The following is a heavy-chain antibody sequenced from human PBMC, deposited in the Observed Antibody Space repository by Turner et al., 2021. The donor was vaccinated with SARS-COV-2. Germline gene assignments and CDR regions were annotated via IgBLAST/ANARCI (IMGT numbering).Heavy chain of an antibody. CDR1: GFTFSSYA. V-gene: IGHV3-23*01. J-gene: IGHJ6*02. CDR2: FRGSGGST. D-gene: IGHD3-3*01. CDR3: AKATYDFWSGYGYYSYGMDV. Sequence: EVQLLESGGGLVQPGASLRLSCAASGFTFSSYARSWVRQAPGKGLEWVSAFRGSGGSTYYADSVKGRFTISRDNSKNTLYLQMNSLRAEDTAVYYCAKATYDFWSGYGYYSYGMDVWGQGTTVTVSS.